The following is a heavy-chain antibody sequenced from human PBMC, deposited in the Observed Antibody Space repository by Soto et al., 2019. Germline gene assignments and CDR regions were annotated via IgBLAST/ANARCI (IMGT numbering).Heavy chain of an antibody. J-gene: IGHJ4*02. V-gene: IGHV3-23*01. CDR1: GFTFSSYA. D-gene: IGHD3-3*01. Sequence: EVQVLESGGGLVQPGGSLRLSCAASGFTFSSYAMSWVRQAPGKGLEWVSAISGSGGSTYYADSVKGRFTISRDNSKNTLYLQMNSLRAEDTAVYYCAKDMDLWSGYLADTTFDYWGQGTLVTVSS. CDR2: ISGSGGST. CDR3: AKDMDLWSGYLADTTFDY.